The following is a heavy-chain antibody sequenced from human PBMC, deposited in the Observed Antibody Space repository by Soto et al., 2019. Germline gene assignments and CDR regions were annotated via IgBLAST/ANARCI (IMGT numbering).Heavy chain of an antibody. CDR3: ARERTPRSGFDY. J-gene: IGHJ4*02. CDR2: SYYTGAT. CDR1: VGSITGYY. Sequence: PSETLSPPCTVCVGSITGYYWSWIRQSPGKGVEWIGCSYYTGATNYNPSLTSRVKISVGTSKTQVSLKLRSAAAADTAVYYCARERTPRSGFDYWGPGTQVTVSS. V-gene: IGHV4-59*01. D-gene: IGHD1-26*01.